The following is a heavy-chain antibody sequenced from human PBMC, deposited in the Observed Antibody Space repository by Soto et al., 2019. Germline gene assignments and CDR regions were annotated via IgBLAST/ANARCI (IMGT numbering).Heavy chain of an antibody. Sequence: QVQLVESGGGVVQPGRSLRLSCAASGFTFSSYGMHWVRQAPGKGLEWVAVIWYDGSNKYYADSVKGRFTISRDNSKNPLYLQMNSLRAEDTAVYYCARDLTTDYYYGMDVWGQGTTVTVSS. CDR3: ARDLTTDYYYGMDV. CDR2: IWYDGSNK. D-gene: IGHD4-4*01. J-gene: IGHJ6*02. CDR1: GFTFSSYG. V-gene: IGHV3-33*01.